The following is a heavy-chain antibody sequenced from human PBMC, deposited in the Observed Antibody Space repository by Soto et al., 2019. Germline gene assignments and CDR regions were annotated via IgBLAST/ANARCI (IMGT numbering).Heavy chain of an antibody. V-gene: IGHV4-39*01. Sequence: QLQLQESGPGLVKPSETLSLTCTVSGDSISITSYYWGWVRQPPGKGLEWIGSIHYSGSTHYNPSLQSRVTISGDASKKQFSLKLRSVTAADTAVYYSASTKDETLYFDYWGQGTLVTVSS. CDR3: ASTKDETLYFDY. D-gene: IGHD2-15*01. J-gene: IGHJ4*02. CDR1: GDSISITSYY. CDR2: IHYSGST.